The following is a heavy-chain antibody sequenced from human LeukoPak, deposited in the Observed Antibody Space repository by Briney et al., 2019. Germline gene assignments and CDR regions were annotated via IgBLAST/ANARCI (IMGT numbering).Heavy chain of an antibody. CDR3: ARDSLDEFDY. Sequence: SQTLSLTCTVSGGSISIGGYYWGWSRQPRVRGLQWFGYISHSAGTYQNTSTKSRVTISVARSKNQFSLKPSSVTVEDTAVYYCARDSLDEFDYWGQGTLVTVSS. D-gene: IGHD1-1*01. J-gene: IGHJ4*02. CDR1: GGSISIGGYY. CDR2: ISHSAGT. V-gene: IGHV4-30-2*01.